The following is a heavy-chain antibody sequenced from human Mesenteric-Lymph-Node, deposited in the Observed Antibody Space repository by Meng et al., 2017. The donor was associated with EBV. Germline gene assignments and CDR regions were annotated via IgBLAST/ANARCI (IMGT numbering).Heavy chain of an antibody. CDR3: ARQYGSSFDY. J-gene: IGHJ4*02. Sequence: QLQLKGSGPGLVRPSGTLSLICTVSSDSISSTSYHWGWIRQPPGKGLEWIGSIYYSGTTYFNPSLESRVSISVDTSKKQFSLRLTSVTAADTAVYYCARQYGSSFDYWGQGTLVTVSS. D-gene: IGHD3-10*01. CDR1: SDSISSTSYH. CDR2: IYYSGTT. V-gene: IGHV4-39*01.